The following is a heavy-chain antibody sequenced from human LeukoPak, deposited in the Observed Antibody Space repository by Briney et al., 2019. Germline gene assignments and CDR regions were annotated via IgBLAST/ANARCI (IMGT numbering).Heavy chain of an antibody. D-gene: IGHD3-10*01. V-gene: IGHV3-23*01. CDR1: GFTFSSYA. CDR2: ISGSGGST. CDR3: AKDPLYPYYYGSGSYPKDAFDI. J-gene: IGHJ3*02. Sequence: GGSLRLSRAASGFTFSSYAMSWVRQAPGKGLEWVSAISGSGGSTYYADSVKGRFTISRDNSKNTLYLQMNSLRAEDTAVYYCAKDPLYPYYYGSGSYPKDAFDIWGQGTMVTVSS.